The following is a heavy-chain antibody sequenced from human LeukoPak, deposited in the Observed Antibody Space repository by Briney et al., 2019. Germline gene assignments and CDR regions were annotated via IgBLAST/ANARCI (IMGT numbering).Heavy chain of an antibody. Sequence: ASVKVSCKTSGYVFINYYIHWVRLAPGQGLEWMGWINPKSGATNYAQSFQGRVALTTDTSISTAFMELSNLRPDDTAIYFCARSVTYNWFDPWGQGTRVTVSS. CDR2: INPKSGAT. D-gene: IGHD2-21*02. CDR1: GYVFINYY. CDR3: ARSVTYNWFDP. V-gene: IGHV1-2*02. J-gene: IGHJ5*02.